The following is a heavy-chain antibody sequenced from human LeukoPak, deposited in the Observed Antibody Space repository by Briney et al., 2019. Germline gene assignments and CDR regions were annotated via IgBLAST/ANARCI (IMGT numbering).Heavy chain of an antibody. J-gene: IGHJ5*02. V-gene: IGHV3-7*05. CDR3: ARVRYTSGWNWFDP. CDR2: IKKDGGAQ. CDR1: GFTFSTYR. Sequence: PGGSLRLSCAASGFTFSTYRMTWVRQAPGKGLEWVANIKKDGGAQYYGDSVKGRFTISRDNAKNSMNLQMNSLRVEDTAVYYCARVRYTSGWNWFDPWGQGTLVTVSS. D-gene: IGHD6-19*01.